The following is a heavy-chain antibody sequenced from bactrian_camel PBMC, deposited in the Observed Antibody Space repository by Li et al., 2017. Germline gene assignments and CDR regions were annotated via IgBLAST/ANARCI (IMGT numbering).Heavy chain of an antibody. CDR1: GNTYSSRC. CDR3: AAGSRWCLLRTDDFGN. CDR2: IDSDGST. D-gene: IGHD6*01. J-gene: IGHJ6*01. Sequence: HVQLVESGGGSVQAGGSLRLACAASGNTYSSRCMGWFRQAPGDEREEEREGVATIDSDGSTNYADSVKERFTISQDKDKNTLYLQMNSLKPEDTTTYYCAAGSRWCLLRTDDFGNWGQGTQVTVS. V-gene: IGHV3S53*01.